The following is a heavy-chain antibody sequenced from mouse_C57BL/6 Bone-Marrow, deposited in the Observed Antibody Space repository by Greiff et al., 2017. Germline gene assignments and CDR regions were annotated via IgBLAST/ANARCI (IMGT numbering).Heavy chain of an antibody. D-gene: IGHD1-1*01. Sequence: QVQLQQPGAELVKPGASVKLSCKASGYTFTSYWMHWVKQRPGQGLEWIGMIHPNSGSTNYNEKFKSKATLTVDKSSSTAYMQLSSLTSEDSAVYYCARSRRHYGSGYCDVWGTGTTVTVSS. CDR2: IHPNSGST. V-gene: IGHV1-64*01. CDR3: ARSRRHYGSGYCDV. CDR1: GYTFTSYW. J-gene: IGHJ1*03.